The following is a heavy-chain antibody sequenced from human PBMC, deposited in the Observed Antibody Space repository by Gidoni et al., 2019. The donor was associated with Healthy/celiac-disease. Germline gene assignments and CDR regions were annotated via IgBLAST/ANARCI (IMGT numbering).Heavy chain of an antibody. CDR2: IYYSGST. CDR3: ARGEELELVAFDI. V-gene: IGHV4-31*03. CDR1: GGSISSGGYS. Sequence: QVQLQESGPGLVKPSQTLSLTCTFSGGSISSGGYSWSWIRQHPGKGLEWIGYIYYSGSTYYNPSLKSRVTISVDTSKNQFSLKLSSVTAADTAVYYCARGEELELVAFDIWGQGTMVTVSS. D-gene: IGHD1-7*01. J-gene: IGHJ3*02.